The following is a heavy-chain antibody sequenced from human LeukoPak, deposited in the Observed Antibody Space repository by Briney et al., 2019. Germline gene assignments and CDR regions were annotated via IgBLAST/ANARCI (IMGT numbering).Heavy chain of an antibody. Sequence: GASVKVSCKASGYTFTSYGISWVRQAPGQGLEWMGWISAYNGNTNYAQKLQGRVTMTRDTSISTAYMELSRLRSDDTALYYCASIPGYSTSWYFGWGQGTLVTVSS. CDR3: ASIPGYSTSWYFG. CDR1: GYTFTSYG. V-gene: IGHV1-18*01. J-gene: IGHJ4*02. D-gene: IGHD6-13*01. CDR2: ISAYNGNT.